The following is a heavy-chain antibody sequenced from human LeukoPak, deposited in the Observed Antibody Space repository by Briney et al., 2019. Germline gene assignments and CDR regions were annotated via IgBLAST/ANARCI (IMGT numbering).Heavy chain of an antibody. CDR1: GGSFSGYY. D-gene: IGHD3-22*01. V-gene: IGHV4-34*01. Sequence: SETLSLTCAVYGGSFSGYYWSWIRQPPGKGLEWIGEINHSGSTNYNPSLKSRVTISVDTSKNQFSLKLSSVTAADTAVYYCARAYDSSGYYYPRFDYWGQGTLVTVSS. J-gene: IGHJ4*02. CDR2: INHSGST. CDR3: ARAYDSSGYYYPRFDY.